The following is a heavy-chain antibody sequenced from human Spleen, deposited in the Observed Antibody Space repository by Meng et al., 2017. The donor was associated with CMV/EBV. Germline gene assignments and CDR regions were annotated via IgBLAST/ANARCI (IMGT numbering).Heavy chain of an antibody. J-gene: IGHJ5*02. CDR3: ARIVEDIVVVPAANNWFDP. CDR1: IFSSYA. Sequence: IFSSYAISWVRQAPGQGLEWMGGIIPILGIANYAQKFQGRVTITADKSTSTAYMELSSLRSEDTAVYYCARIVEDIVVVPAANNWFDPWGQGTLVTVSS. CDR2: IIPILGIA. V-gene: IGHV1-69*10. D-gene: IGHD2-2*01.